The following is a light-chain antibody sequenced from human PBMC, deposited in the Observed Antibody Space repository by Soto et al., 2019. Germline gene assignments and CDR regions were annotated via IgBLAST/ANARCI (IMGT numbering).Light chain of an antibody. V-gene: IGKV3-20*01. CDR2: GAS. CDR1: QTVTSDY. J-gene: IGKJ4*01. CDR3: QQYGDSPLT. Sequence: EIVLTQSPGTLSLSPGERATLSCRASQTVTSDYLAWYQQKPGQAPRLLIYGASDRATGIPDRFSASGSGTDFHLTISRLEPQDFAIYYCQQYGDSPLTFGGGTRVDIK.